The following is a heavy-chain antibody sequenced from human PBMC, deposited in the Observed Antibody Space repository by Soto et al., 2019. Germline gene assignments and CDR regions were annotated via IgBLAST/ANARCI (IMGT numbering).Heavy chain of an antibody. V-gene: IGHV5-51*01. CDR2: IDPNDSQT. J-gene: IGHJ4*02. CDR1: GYSFSSSW. CDR3: ARHAGNSWKGDYFDY. Sequence: PGESLKIACQASGYSFSSSWIGWVRQMPGKGLEWMGIIDPNDSQTIYSPSFQVQVTISADKSIDTAYLQWSSLKTSDTAMYYCARHAGNSWKGDYFDYWGQGVLVTVSS. D-gene: IGHD6-13*01.